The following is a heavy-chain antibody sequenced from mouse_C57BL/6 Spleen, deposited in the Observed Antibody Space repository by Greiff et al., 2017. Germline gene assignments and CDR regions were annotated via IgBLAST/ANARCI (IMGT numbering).Heavy chain of an antibody. CDR3: ARRWFSYYYAMDY. CDR2: IDPSDSYT. Sequence: QVQLQQPGAELVKPGASVKLSCKASGYTFTSYWMQWVKQRPGQGLEWIGEIDPSDSYTNYNQKFKGKATLTVDTSSSTAYMQLSSLTSEDSAVYYCARRWFSYYYAMDYWGQGTSVTVSS. V-gene: IGHV1-50*01. J-gene: IGHJ4*01. D-gene: IGHD2-3*01. CDR1: GYTFTSYW.